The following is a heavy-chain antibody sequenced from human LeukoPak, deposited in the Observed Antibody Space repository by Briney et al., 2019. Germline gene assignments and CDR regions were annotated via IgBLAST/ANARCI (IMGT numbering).Heavy chain of an antibody. J-gene: IGHJ4*02. CDR1: GGSISSSSYY. CDR3: ARAAPPAHFDY. V-gene: IGHV4-30-4*01. Sequence: SETLSLTCTVSGGSISSSSYYWSWIRQPPGKGLEWIGYIYYSGGTYYNPSLKSRVTISVDTSKNQFSLKLSSVTAADTAVYYCARAAPPAHFDYWGQGTLVTVSS. D-gene: IGHD2-2*01. CDR2: IYYSGGT.